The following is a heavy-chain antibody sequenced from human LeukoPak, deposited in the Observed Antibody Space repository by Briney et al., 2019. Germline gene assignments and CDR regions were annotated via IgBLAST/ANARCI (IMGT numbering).Heavy chain of an antibody. V-gene: IGHV3-53*01. D-gene: IGHD1-26*01. Sequence: GGSLRLSCAASGFTVSSNYMSWVRQAPGKGLEWVSVIYSGGSTYYADSVKGRFTISRDNSKNTLYLQMNSLRAEDTAVYYCARFGPSGSLANYFDYWGQGTLVTVSS. CDR1: GFTVSSNY. CDR2: IYSGGST. J-gene: IGHJ4*02. CDR3: ARFGPSGSLANYFDY.